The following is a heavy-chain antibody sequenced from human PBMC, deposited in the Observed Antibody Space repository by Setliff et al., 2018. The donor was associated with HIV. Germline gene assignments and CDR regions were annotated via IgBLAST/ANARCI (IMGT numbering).Heavy chain of an antibody. D-gene: IGHD2-15*01. Sequence: ASVKVSCKISGYTLTELSIHWVRQAPGKGLEWMANFDPEDGETFYAQKFQGRLTMTEDTSTDTAYMELRGLTSDDTAIYYCARDRGHCSGGYCYRPLLYYFYYMDVWGKGATVTVSS. V-gene: IGHV1-24*01. CDR1: GYTLTELS. CDR3: ARDRGHCSGGYCYRPLLYYFYYMDV. CDR2: FDPEDGET. J-gene: IGHJ6*03.